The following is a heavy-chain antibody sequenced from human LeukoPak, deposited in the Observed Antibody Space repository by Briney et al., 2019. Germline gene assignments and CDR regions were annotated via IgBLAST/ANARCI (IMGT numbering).Heavy chain of an antibody. D-gene: IGHD1-26*01. Sequence: PGRSLRLSCAASGFTFSSYGMHWVRQAPGKGLEWVAVISYDGSNKYYADSVKGRFTISSDNSKNTLYLQMNSLRAEDTAVYYCAKGGGYYGDYVDYWGQGTLVTVSS. CDR1: GFTFSSYG. V-gene: IGHV3-30*18. J-gene: IGHJ4*02. CDR3: AKGGGYYGDYVDY. CDR2: ISYDGSNK.